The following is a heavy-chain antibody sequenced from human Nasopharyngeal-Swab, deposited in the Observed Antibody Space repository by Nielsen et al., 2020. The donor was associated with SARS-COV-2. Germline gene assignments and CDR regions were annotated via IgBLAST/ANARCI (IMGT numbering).Heavy chain of an antibody. Sequence: SETLSLTCTVSGSSISSGYYWGWIRQPPGKGLEWIGSIYHSGSIYYNPSLKSRVTISVDTSKNQFSLKLSSVTAADTAVYYCAREDYGDYYGMDVWGQGTTVTVSS. CDR3: AREDYGDYYGMDV. CDR2: IYHSGSI. J-gene: IGHJ6*02. V-gene: IGHV4-38-2*02. D-gene: IGHD4-17*01. CDR1: GSSISSGYY.